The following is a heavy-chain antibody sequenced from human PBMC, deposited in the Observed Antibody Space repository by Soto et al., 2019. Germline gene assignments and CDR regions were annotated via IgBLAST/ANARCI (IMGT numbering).Heavy chain of an antibody. Sequence: QVQLVQSGAEVKKPGSSVKVSCKASGGTFSSYAISWVRQAPGQGLEWMGGIIPIFGTANYAQKVQGRVTITADESTNTAYMELSSLRSEETAVYYCARSPRYCSSTSCYLTPEYWGQGPLVTVSS. CDR3: ARSPRYCSSTSCYLTPEY. D-gene: IGHD2-2*01. CDR2: IIPIFGTA. CDR1: GGTFSSYA. V-gene: IGHV1-69*01. J-gene: IGHJ4*02.